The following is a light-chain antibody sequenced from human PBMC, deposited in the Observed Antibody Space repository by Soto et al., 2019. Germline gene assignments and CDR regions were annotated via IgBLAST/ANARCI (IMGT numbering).Light chain of an antibody. J-gene: IGKJ4*01. CDR2: DAS. CDR3: QHFNKWPHMPA. V-gene: IGKV3-15*01. Sequence: EIMMTQSPGTLSVSPGERATLSCRASQAVGSNLAWYQQRPGQAPRLLIYDASTRATGIPHRFSGGGSGTEFTLTISSLQSDDFAVYYCQHFNKWPHMPAFGGGTKLAIK. CDR1: QAVGSN.